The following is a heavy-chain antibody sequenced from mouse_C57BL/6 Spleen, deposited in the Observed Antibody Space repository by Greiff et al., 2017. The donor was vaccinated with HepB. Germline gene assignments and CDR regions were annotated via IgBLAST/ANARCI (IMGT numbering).Heavy chain of an antibody. CDR3: AREGGNYGDYFDY. CDR2: ISDGGSYT. V-gene: IGHV5-4*01. CDR1: GFTFSSYA. D-gene: IGHD2-1*01. J-gene: IGHJ2*01. Sequence: EVKLMESGGGLVKPGGSLKLSCAASGFTFSSYAMSWVRQTPEKRLEWVATISDGGSYTYYPDNVKGRFTISRDNAKNNLYLQMSHLKSEDTAMYYCAREGGNYGDYFDYWGQGTTLTVSS.